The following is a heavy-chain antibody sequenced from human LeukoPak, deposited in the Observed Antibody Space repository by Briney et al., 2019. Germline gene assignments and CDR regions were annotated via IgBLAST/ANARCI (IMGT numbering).Heavy chain of an antibody. V-gene: IGHV1-18*01. D-gene: IGHD2-21*02. Sequence: ASVRVSCKASGYTIINYGVNWVRQAPGQGLEWMGWISAYNGNTNYAQKFQGRVTMTTDTSTSIAYMDLRSLKSDDTAVYYCARGVGATSWYLDYWGQGTLVSVSS. J-gene: IGHJ4*02. CDR3: ARGVGATSWYLDY. CDR1: GYTIINYG. CDR2: ISAYNGNT.